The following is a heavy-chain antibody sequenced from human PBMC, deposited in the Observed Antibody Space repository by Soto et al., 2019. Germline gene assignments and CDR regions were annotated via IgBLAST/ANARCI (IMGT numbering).Heavy chain of an antibody. V-gene: IGHV1-18*01. D-gene: IGHD3-10*01. Sequence: ASVKVSCKSSGYIFSDYGITWVRQAPGQGLEWMGWISAYNGNTDYAQKFQGWVTMTRDTSISTAYMELSRLRSDDTAVYYCARTYYYGSGAGDAFDIWGQGTMVTVSS. CDR1: GYIFSDYG. CDR2: ISAYNGNT. J-gene: IGHJ3*02. CDR3: ARTYYYGSGAGDAFDI.